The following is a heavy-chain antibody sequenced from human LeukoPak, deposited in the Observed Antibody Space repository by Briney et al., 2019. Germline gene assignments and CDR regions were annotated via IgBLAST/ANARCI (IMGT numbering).Heavy chain of an antibody. D-gene: IGHD3-10*01. CDR2: ISSSSSYI. Sequence: GALRLSCAASGFTFSSYTMNWVRQAPGKGLEWVSFISSSSSYIYYADSLKGRFTISRDGSKSTLYLQMNSLRAEDTAVYYCAKDRGHGIFDYWGQGTLVTVSS. CDR3: AKDRGHGIFDY. CDR1: GFTFSSYT. J-gene: IGHJ4*02. V-gene: IGHV3-21*01.